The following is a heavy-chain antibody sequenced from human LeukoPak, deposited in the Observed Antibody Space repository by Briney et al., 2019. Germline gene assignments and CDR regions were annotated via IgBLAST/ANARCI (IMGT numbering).Heavy chain of an antibody. V-gene: IGHV3-23*01. CDR2: ISGSGGST. CDR3: AKAAVSWFGEFYFDY. CDR1: GFTFSSYA. D-gene: IGHD3-10*01. Sequence: PGGSLRLSCAASGFTFSSYAMSWVRQAPGKGLEWVSAISGSGGSTNYADSVKGRFAISRDNSKNTLYLQMNSLRAEGTAVYYCAKAAVSWFGEFYFDYWGQGTLVTVSS. J-gene: IGHJ4*02.